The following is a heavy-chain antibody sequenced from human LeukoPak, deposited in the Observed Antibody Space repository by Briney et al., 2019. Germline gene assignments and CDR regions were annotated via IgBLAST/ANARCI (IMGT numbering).Heavy chain of an antibody. CDR3: ARQRSYYDSSGYYYAFDI. D-gene: IGHD3-22*01. J-gene: IGHJ3*02. Sequence: ASVTVSCKTAGYSFTNYGITWVRQAPGQGLEWMGWISGDNSKPFYAQNFQGRVTMTTDTSTSTVCMELRCLRSDDTAVYYCARQRSYYDSSGYYYAFDIWGQGTMVTVSS. CDR1: GYSFTNYG. V-gene: IGHV1-18*01. CDR2: ISGDNSKP.